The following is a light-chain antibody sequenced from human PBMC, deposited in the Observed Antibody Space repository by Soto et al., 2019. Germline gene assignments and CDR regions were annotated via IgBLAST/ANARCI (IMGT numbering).Light chain of an antibody. V-gene: IGLV3-21*02. CDR1: NIGSMS. CDR3: QVWDPFSDHLFV. Sequence: SYDLTQPPSVSVAPGQTARITCGGDNIGSMSVHWYQQRPGQAPVLVVYSVNDRPAGIPERFSGSNSGNTATLTIGRVEAGDEADYYCQVWDPFSDHLFVFGRGTKVTVL. J-gene: IGLJ1*01. CDR2: SVN.